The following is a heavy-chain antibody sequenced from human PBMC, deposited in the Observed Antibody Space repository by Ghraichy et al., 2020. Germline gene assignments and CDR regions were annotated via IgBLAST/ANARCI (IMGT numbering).Heavy chain of an antibody. CDR1: GYTLTELS. D-gene: IGHD3-22*01. CDR3: ATQDITMIVVVPDCMDV. J-gene: IGHJ6*02. V-gene: IGHV1-24*01. Sequence: ASVKVSCKVSGYTLTELSMHWVRQAPGKGLEWMGGFDPEDGETIYAQNFEGRVTMTEDTSTDTAYMELSSLRSEDTAVYYCATQDITMIVVVPDCMDVWGQGTTVTVSS. CDR2: FDPEDGET.